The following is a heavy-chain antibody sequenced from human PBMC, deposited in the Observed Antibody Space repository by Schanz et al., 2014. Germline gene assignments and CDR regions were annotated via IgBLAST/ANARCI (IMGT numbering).Heavy chain of an antibody. Sequence: EMQLLESGGGLAQPGGSLRLSCAASGFTLSNYAMSWVRQAPGKGLEWVSALSEGGGGTHYADSVRGRFTISSDSSKNSLYLKMSSLRADDTAVYYYAKAAGWPVTRFDPWGQGTLVTVSS. CDR3: AKAAGWPVTRFDP. CDR2: LSEGGGGT. J-gene: IGHJ5*02. D-gene: IGHD4-4*01. CDR1: GFTLSNYA. V-gene: IGHV3-23*01.